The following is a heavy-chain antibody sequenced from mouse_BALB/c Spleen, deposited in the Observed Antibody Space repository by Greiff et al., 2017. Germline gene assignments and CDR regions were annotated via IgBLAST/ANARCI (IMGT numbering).Heavy chain of an antibody. J-gene: IGHJ4*01. CDR3: ARDGNYYYYAMDY. D-gene: IGHD2-1*01. V-gene: IGHV3-6*02. Sequence: DVKLQESGPGLLKPSQSLSLTCSVTGYSITSGYYWNWIRQFPGNKLEWMGYISYDGSNNYNPSLKNRISITRDTSKNQFFLTLNSVTTEDTATYYCARDGNYYYYAMDYWGQGTSVTVSS. CDR1: GYSITSGYY. CDR2: ISYDGSN.